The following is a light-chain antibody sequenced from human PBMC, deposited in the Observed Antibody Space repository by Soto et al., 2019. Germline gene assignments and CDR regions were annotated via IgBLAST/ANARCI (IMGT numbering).Light chain of an antibody. CDR3: QVWDSSNDHVI. CDR2: YNT. J-gene: IGLJ2*01. CDR1: NIGSKG. V-gene: IGLV3-21*04. Sequence: SYELTQPPSLSVAPGKTARITCGGNNIGSKGVHWYQQKPGQAPVLVIYYNTDRPSGIPERFSGSNSGNTATLTISRVEAGDEADYYCQVWDSSNDHVIFGGGTKLTVL.